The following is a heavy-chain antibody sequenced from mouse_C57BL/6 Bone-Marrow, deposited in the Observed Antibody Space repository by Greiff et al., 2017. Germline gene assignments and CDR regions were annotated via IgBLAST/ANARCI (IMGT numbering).Heavy chain of an antibody. Sequence: VQLQQPGAELVKPGASVKMSCKASGYTFTSYWITWVKQRPGQGLEWIGDIYPGSGSTNYNEKFKSKATLTVDTSSSTAYMQLSSLTSEDSAVYYCARRGYGRRYFDVWGTGTTVTVAS. CDR3: ARRGYGRRYFDV. J-gene: IGHJ1*03. D-gene: IGHD1-1*01. V-gene: IGHV1-55*01. CDR2: IYPGSGST. CDR1: GYTFTSYW.